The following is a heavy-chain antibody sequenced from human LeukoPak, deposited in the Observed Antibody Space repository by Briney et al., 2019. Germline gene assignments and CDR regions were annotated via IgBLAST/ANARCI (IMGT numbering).Heavy chain of an antibody. V-gene: IGHV4-39*07. CDR1: GGSISTSSYY. Sequence: SETLSLTCTVSGGSISTSSYYWGWVRQPPGKGLEWIGSIYYNGSTYYNPSLKSRVTIAVDTSKNQFSLKLSSVTAADTAVYYCARVSAVAGTDYWGQGTLVTVSS. CDR2: IYYNGST. D-gene: IGHD6-19*01. J-gene: IGHJ4*02. CDR3: ARVSAVAGTDY.